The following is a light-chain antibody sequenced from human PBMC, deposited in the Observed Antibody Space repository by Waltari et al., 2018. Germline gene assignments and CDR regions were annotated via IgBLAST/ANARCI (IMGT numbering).Light chain of an antibody. CDR1: SRDVGSYNF. CDR2: EVT. CDR3: CSYAGSSTFL. V-gene: IGLV2-23*02. Sequence: QSALTQPASVSGSPGQSITISCTGTSRDVGSYNFVSWYQQNPGKAPKIVIYEVTKRPPGVSNRFSGSKSGNTASLTISGLQADDEADYYCCSYAGSSTFLFGGGTKLTVL. J-gene: IGLJ2*01.